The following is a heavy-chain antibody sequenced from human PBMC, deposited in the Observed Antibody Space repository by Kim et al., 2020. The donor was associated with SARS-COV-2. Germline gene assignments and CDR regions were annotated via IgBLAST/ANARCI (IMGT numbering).Heavy chain of an antibody. CDR1: GFTFSSYG. CDR3: ARAGYYDSSGYYYSLYYYYSMDV. CDR2: IWYDGSNK. V-gene: IGHV3-33*01. Sequence: GGSLRLSCAASGFTFSSYGMHWVRQAPGRGLEWVAVIWYDGSNKYYADSVKGRFTISRDNSKNTLYLQMNSLRAEDTAVYYCARAGYYDSSGYYYSLYYYYSMDVWGQGTTVTVSS. J-gene: IGHJ6*02. D-gene: IGHD3-22*01.